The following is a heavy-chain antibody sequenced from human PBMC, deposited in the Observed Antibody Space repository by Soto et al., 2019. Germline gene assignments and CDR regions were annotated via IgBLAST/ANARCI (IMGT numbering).Heavy chain of an antibody. CDR2: ISATSDSV. CDR3: ARVAVLTAAGTTDY. D-gene: IGHD6-13*01. Sequence: GGSLRLSCAAPGFAFSDYYLSWIRQVPGKGLEWVAYISATSDSVPYADSVKGRFTISRDNAKNSLYLQMNSLRAEDTAVYYCARVAVLTAAGTTDYWGQGTQGTVS. CDR1: GFAFSDYY. J-gene: IGHJ4*02. V-gene: IGHV3-11*06.